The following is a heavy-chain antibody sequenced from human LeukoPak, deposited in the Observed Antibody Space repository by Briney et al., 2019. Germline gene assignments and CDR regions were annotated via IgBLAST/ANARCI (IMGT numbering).Heavy chain of an antibody. CDR1: GGTFSSYA. D-gene: IGHD1-26*01. CDR3: ARDPSGTYGGYFDY. V-gene: IGHV1-69*05. CDR2: IIPIFGTA. J-gene: IGHJ4*02. Sequence: ASVKVSCKASGGTFSSYAISWVRQAPGQGLEWMGGIIPIFGTANYAQKFQGRVTMTRDTSTSTVYMELSSLRSEDTAVYYCARDPSGTYGGYFDYWGQGTLVTVSS.